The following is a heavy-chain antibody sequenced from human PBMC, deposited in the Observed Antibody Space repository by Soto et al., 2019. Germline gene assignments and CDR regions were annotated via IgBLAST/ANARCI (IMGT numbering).Heavy chain of an antibody. CDR2: ISGGGANT. CDR1: GFPFSSYV. J-gene: IGHJ4*02. V-gene: IGHV3-23*01. D-gene: IGHD4-4*01. Sequence: EVQLLESGGGLVQRGGSLRLSCAASGFPFSSYVMSGCRQAPGKGLEWVSGISGGGANTFYADSVKGRFTISRDNSKNALLLQMNSLGAEDPAVYYCAKDSNKYSSSLRARSFDYLGQGVRVTVSS. CDR3: AKDSNKYSSSLRARSFDY.